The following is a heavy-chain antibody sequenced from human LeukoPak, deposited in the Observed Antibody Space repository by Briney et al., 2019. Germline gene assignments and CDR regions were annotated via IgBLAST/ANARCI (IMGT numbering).Heavy chain of an antibody. J-gene: IGHJ3*02. CDR2: IYPGDSDT. CDR1: GYSFTSYW. CDR3: ARPSRSLRDAFDI. D-gene: IGHD2-2*01. Sequence: SLXXXCKGSGYSFTSYWIGWVRQMPGKGLEWMGIIYPGDSDTRYSPSFQGQVTISADKSISTAYLQWSSLKASDTAMYYCARPSRSLRDAFDIWGQGTMVTVSS. V-gene: IGHV5-51*01.